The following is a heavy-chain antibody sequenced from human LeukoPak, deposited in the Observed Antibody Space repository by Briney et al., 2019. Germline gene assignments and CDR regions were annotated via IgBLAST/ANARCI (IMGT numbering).Heavy chain of an antibody. Sequence: GGSLRLSCAASGFTFSSYAMHWVRQAPGKGLEWVAVISYDGSNKYYADSVKGRFTISRDNSKNTLYLQMNSLRAEDTAVYYCARDPGGNGGRAFDIWGQGTMVTVSS. V-gene: IGHV3-30-3*01. D-gene: IGHD4-23*01. J-gene: IGHJ3*02. CDR3: ARDPGGNGGRAFDI. CDR1: GFTFSSYA. CDR2: ISYDGSNK.